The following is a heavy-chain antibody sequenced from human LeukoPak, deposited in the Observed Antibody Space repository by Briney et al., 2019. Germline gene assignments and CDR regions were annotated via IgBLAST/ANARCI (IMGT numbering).Heavy chain of an antibody. CDR3: ARVRLVGYDILTGYYSFDY. CDR2: IYYSGNT. Sequence: KPSETLSLTCTVSGRSISTYSWSWIRQPPGKGLEWIGYIYYSGNTNYNPSLKSRVTISVDTSKNQFSLKLSSVTAADTAVYYCARVRLVGYDILTGYYSFDYWGQGTLVTVSS. CDR1: GRSISTYS. D-gene: IGHD3-9*01. J-gene: IGHJ4*02. V-gene: IGHV4-59*01.